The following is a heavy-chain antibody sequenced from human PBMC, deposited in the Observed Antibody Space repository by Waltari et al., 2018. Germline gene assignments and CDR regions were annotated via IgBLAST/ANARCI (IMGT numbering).Heavy chain of an antibody. CDR1: GFTFSSYA. J-gene: IGHJ4*02. CDR3: AKDRSSWPRLPDY. V-gene: IGHV3-23*01. D-gene: IGHD6-13*01. Sequence: EVQLLESGGGLVQPGGSPRLSCAASGFTFSSYAMSWVRQAPGKGVEGGSGISGSGGSTYYADSVKGRFTISRDNSKNTLYLQMNSLRAEDTAVYYCAKDRSSWPRLPDYWGQGTLVTVSS. CDR2: ISGSGGST.